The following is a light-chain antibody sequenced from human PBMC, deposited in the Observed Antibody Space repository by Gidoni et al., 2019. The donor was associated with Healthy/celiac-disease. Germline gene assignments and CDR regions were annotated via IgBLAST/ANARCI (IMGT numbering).Light chain of an antibody. J-gene: IGKJ1*01. V-gene: IGKV1-27*01. CDR3: QRPGK. CDR1: QGSSSY. Sequence: DIQLTQSPSSLSASVGDRVTITCRVSQGSSSYLNWYRQKPGKVPKLLIYSASNLQSGVPSRFSGSGAGTEFTLTISSLQPEDVATYYGQRPGKFGQGTKVEIK. CDR2: SAS.